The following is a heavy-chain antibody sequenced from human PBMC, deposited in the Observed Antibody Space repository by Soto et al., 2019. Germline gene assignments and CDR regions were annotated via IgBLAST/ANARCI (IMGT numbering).Heavy chain of an antibody. CDR3: ARGRGYYDSTDFDY. Sequence: PSETLSLTCTVSGGSVISGSYYWIWIRQPPGKGLEWIGYIYYSGGTNYKPSLRSRVTISVDTSKNQYSLKVTSVTSADTAVYYCARGRGYYDSTDFDYWGQGIPVTVSS. CDR2: IYYSGGT. D-gene: IGHD3-16*01. CDR1: GGSVISGSYY. J-gene: IGHJ4*02. V-gene: IGHV4-61*01.